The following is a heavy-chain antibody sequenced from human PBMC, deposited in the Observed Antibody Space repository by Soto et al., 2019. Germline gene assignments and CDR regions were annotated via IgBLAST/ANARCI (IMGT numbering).Heavy chain of an antibody. V-gene: IGHV4-31*03. J-gene: IGHJ4*02. CDR2: IYYSGST. Sequence: PSETLSLTCTVSGCSISSGGYYWSWLRQHPGKGLEWIGYIYYSGSTYYNPSLNSRVTISADASRNQFSLKLSSVTAADTAVYYCARRRSRTSVAVTAYDSWGQGALVTVSS. CDR1: GCSISSGGYY. CDR3: ARRRSRTSVAVTAYDS. D-gene: IGHD6-19*01.